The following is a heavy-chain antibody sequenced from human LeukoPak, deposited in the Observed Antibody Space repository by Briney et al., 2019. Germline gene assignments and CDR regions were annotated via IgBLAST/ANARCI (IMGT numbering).Heavy chain of an antibody. D-gene: IGHD3-10*01. Sequence: GGSLRLSCAASGVMFPSYLMTWVRQAPGKGLEWLAKIKQDGSEKYYVDSVKGRFTISRDNAKNSVYLQMNSLRAEDTAVYYCARRHHFGFLDSWGQGTLVTVSS. CDR1: GVMFPSYL. J-gene: IGHJ4*02. CDR3: ARRHHFGFLDS. V-gene: IGHV3-7*04. CDR2: IKQDGSEK.